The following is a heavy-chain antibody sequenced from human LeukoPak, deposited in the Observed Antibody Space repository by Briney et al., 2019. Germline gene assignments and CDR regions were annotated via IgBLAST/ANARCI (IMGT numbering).Heavy chain of an antibody. J-gene: IGHJ5*02. CDR3: ARLPSPDYDFWSGYFNNWFDP. CDR2: IYYSGST. D-gene: IGHD3-3*01. Sequence: SETPSLTCTVSGGSISSSSYYWGWIRQPPGKGLEWIGSIYYSGSTYYNPSLKSRVTISVDTSKNQFSLKLSSVTAADTAVYYCARLPSPDYDFWSGYFNNWFDPWGQGTLVTVSS. CDR1: GGSISSSSYY. V-gene: IGHV4-39*01.